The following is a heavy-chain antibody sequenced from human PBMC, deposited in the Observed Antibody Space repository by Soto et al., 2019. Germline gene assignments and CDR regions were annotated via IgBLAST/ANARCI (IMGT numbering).Heavy chain of an antibody. D-gene: IGHD6-13*01. J-gene: IGHJ1*01. CDR1: GFTFSSYA. Sequence: GGSLRLSCEASGFTFSSYAMSWVRQAPGKGLEWVSGISGGGSTSYYADSVKGRFTISRDNSKNTLYLQVNSLRTEDTAVYYCARDQAAGGTISRYFQDWGQGTLVTVSS. V-gene: IGHV3-23*01. CDR3: ARDQAAGGTISRYFQD. CDR2: ISGGGSTS.